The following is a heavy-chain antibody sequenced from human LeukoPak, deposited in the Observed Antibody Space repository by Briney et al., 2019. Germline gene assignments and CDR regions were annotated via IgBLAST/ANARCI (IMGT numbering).Heavy chain of an antibody. CDR1: GFTFNNAW. V-gene: IGHV3-73*01. CDR2: IRSTANGYAT. CDR3: TGNYYGSGSYSDFDY. J-gene: IGHJ4*02. Sequence: GGSLRLSCAASGFTFNNAWMSWVRQAPGKGLEWVGRIRSTANGYATAYAASVKGRFTISRDDSKNTAYLQMDSLKTEHTAVYYCTGNYYGSGSYSDFDYWGQGTLVTVSS. D-gene: IGHD3-10*01.